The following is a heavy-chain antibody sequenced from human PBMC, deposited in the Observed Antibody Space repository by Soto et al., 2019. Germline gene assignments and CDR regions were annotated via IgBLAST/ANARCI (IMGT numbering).Heavy chain of an antibody. J-gene: IGHJ4*02. D-gene: IGHD3-10*01. V-gene: IGHV3-48*01. CDR1: GFTFSSYS. CDR3: SRANYFGSPRDFDY. Sequence: EVQLVESGGGLVQPGGSLRLSCAASGFTFSSYSMNWVRQAPGKGLEWVSYISSSSSTIYYADSVKGRFTISRDNAKVPLYLEKNRLRAEDTGGYYCSRANYFGSPRDFDYWGQGTLVTVSS. CDR2: ISSSSSTI.